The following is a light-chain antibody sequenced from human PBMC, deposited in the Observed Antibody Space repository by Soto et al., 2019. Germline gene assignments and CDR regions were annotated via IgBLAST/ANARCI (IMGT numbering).Light chain of an antibody. CDR2: EVN. J-gene: IGLJ1*01. V-gene: IGLV2-8*01. CDR3: SSYAGSNNVPYV. Sequence: QSSLTQPPSASGSPGQSVAISCTGTSSDVGSYDYVSWYQHHPGKAPKLMIYEVNKRPSGVPDRFSGYKSGNTASLTVSGLQAEDEADYYCSSYAGSNNVPYVFGTGTKLTVL. CDR1: SSDVGSYDY.